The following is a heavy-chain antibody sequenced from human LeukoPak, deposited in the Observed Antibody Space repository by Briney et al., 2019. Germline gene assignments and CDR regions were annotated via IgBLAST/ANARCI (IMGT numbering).Heavy chain of an antibody. CDR2: IYYSGST. CDR1: GGSIDSYY. Sequence: SETLSLTCTVSGGSIDSYYWSWIRQPPGKRLEWIGYIYYSGSTKYNPSLKSRVSISVDTSKNQFSLRLSSVTAADTAVYYCAGLGGHVSSSWANFDYWGQGTLVTVSS. J-gene: IGHJ4*02. D-gene: IGHD6-13*01. V-gene: IGHV4-59*08. CDR3: AGLGGHVSSSWANFDY.